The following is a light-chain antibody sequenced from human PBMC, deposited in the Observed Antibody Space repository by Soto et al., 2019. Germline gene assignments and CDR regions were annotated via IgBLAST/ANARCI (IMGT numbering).Light chain of an antibody. Sequence: QSALTQPPSASGSPGQSVTISCTGTSSDVGGYNYVSWYQQHPGKVPKLMVYEVNKRPSGVPDRFSGSKSGNTASQTVSGLQAEDEADYYCTSYAGGNNVFGTGTQLTVL. CDR1: SSDVGGYNY. J-gene: IGLJ1*01. CDR3: TSYAGGNNV. V-gene: IGLV2-8*01. CDR2: EVN.